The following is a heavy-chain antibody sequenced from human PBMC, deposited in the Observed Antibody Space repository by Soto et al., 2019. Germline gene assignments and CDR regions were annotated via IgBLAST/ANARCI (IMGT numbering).Heavy chain of an antibody. Sequence: EVQLVESGGGLVKPGGSLRLSCAASGFTFSNAWMSWVRQAPGKGLEWVGRIKSKTDGGTKDYAAPVKGRSTISRDDSKNTLYLQIDSLKTEDTAVYYCTTDIGPPPGGYYYYYYMDVWGKGTTVTVSS. J-gene: IGHJ6*03. CDR1: GFTFSNAW. D-gene: IGHD3-16*01. CDR2: IKSKTDGGTK. V-gene: IGHV3-15*01. CDR3: TTDIGPPPGGYYYYYYMDV.